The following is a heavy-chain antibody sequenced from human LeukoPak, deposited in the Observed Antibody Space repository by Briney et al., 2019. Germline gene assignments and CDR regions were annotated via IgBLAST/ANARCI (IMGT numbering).Heavy chain of an antibody. V-gene: IGHV3-30*04. D-gene: IGHD2-15*01. CDR2: ISYDGSNK. Sequence: GGSLRLSCAASGFTFSSYAMHWVRQAPGKGLEWVAVISYDGSNKYYADSVKGRFTISRDNSKNTLYLQMNSLRAEDTAVYYCARGTYCSGGSCYSLAVDYWGQGTLVTVSS. J-gene: IGHJ4*02. CDR1: GFTFSSYA. CDR3: ARGTYCSGGSCYSLAVDY.